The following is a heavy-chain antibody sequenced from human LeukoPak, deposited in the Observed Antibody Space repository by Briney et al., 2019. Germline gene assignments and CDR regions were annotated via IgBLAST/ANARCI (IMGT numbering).Heavy chain of an antibody. CDR3: VRPLEGYFDWWPFDY. CDR1: GFTFSSYA. J-gene: IGHJ4*02. V-gene: IGHV3-30-3*01. CDR2: ISYDGSNK. D-gene: IGHD3-9*01. Sequence: GGSLRLSCAASGFTFSSYAMHWVRQAPGKGLEWVAVISYDGSNKYYADSVKGRFTISRDNSKNTLYLQMNSLRAEDTAVYYCVRPLEGYFDWWPFDYWGQGTLVTVSS.